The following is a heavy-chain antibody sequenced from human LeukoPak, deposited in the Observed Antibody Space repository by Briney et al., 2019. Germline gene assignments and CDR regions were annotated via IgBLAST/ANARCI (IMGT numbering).Heavy chain of an antibody. CDR2: IDPSDSYT. J-gene: IGHJ4*02. D-gene: IGHD2-2*01. V-gene: IGHV5-10-1*01. CDR3: ARGYCSSTSCYGIGDY. Sequence: GESLKISCQGSGYSFTSYWISWVRQMPGKGLEWMGRIDPSDSYTNYSPSFQGHVTISADKSISTAYLQWSSLKASDTAMYYCARGYCSSTSCYGIGDYWGQGTLVTVSS. CDR1: GYSFTSYW.